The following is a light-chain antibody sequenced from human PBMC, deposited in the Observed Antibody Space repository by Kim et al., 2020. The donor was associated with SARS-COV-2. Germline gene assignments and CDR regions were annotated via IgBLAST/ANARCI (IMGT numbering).Light chain of an antibody. CDR2: GAS. V-gene: IGKV3-15*01. J-gene: IGKJ2*01. CDR1: QSVSSN. Sequence: GYPGESATLSCRASQSVSSNLAWYQQKPGQAPRLLIYGASTRATGIPARFSGSGSGTEFTLTISSLQSEDFAVYYCQQYNNWSRRTFGQGTKLEI. CDR3: QQYNNWSRRT.